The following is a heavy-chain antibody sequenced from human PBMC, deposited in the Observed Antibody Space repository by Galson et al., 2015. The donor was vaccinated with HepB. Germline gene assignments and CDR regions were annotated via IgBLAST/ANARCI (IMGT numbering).Heavy chain of an antibody. Sequence: SLRLSCAASGFDFNSYGMHWVRQAPGKGLAWVAGISYDGSNKYYVDSVKGRFTISRDNSKNTLYLQMNSMRAEDTAVYHCAKDEMVRGFVAGCYFNHRCQGTLVTASS. CDR1: GFDFNSYG. D-gene: IGHD3-10*01. V-gene: IGHV3-30*18. J-gene: IGHJ4*02. CDR2: ISYDGSNK. CDR3: AKDEMVRGFVAGCYFNH.